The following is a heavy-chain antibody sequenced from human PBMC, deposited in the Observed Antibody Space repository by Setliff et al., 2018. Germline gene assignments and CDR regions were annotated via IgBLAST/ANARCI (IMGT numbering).Heavy chain of an antibody. J-gene: IGHJ6*02. Sequence: GGSLRLSCAASGFTFSNYWIHWVRQVPGRGLVWVSRINSDGSTTNYADSVKGRFTTPRENAKNTLYLQLSNLRAEDTAVYYCARGGDGYNNGMDVWGQGTMVTVSS. CDR1: GFTFSNYW. CDR3: ARGGDGYNNGMDV. D-gene: IGHD5-12*01. V-gene: IGHV3-74*01. CDR2: INSDGSTT.